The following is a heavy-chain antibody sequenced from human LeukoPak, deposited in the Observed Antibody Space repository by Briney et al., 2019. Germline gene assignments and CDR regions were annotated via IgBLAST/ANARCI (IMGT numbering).Heavy chain of an antibody. V-gene: IGHV5-51*01. CDR1: GYSFTSSW. D-gene: IGHD3-10*01. Sequence: GESLKISCQASGYSFTSSWIGWARQMPGKGLEWMAIINPGDSDTRYSPSFQGQVTISADKSISTVYLQWGSLKATDTAMYYCARQPGAGWFDPWGQGTLVTVSS. CDR3: ARQPGAGWFDP. CDR2: INPGDSDT. J-gene: IGHJ5*02.